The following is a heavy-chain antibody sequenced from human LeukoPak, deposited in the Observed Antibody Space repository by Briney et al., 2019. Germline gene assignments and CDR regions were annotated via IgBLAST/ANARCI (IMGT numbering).Heavy chain of an antibody. CDR1: GYTFTGYY. CDR3: ARDGAYELWFDP. V-gene: IGHV1-2*06. CDR2: INPNSGGT. Sequence: ASVKVSCKASGYTFTGYYMHWVRQAPGQALEWMGRINPNSGGTNYAQKFQGRVTMTRDTSISTAYMELSRLRSDGTAVYYCARDGAYELWFDPWGQGTLVTVSS. D-gene: IGHD4-17*01. J-gene: IGHJ5*02.